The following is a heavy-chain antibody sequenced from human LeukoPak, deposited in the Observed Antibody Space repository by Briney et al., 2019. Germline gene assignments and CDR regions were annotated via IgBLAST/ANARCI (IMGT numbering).Heavy chain of an antibody. CDR2: ISYDGSNK. CDR1: GFTFSSYG. J-gene: IGHJ4*02. D-gene: IGHD4-17*01. CDR3: AKGDGRGDYEKNFDY. V-gene: IGHV3-30*18. Sequence: PGRSLRLSCAASGFTFSSYGMHWVRQAPGKGLEWVAVISYDGSNKYYADSVKGRFTISRDNSKNTLYLQMNSLRAVDTAVYYCAKGDGRGDYEKNFDYWGQGTLVTVSS.